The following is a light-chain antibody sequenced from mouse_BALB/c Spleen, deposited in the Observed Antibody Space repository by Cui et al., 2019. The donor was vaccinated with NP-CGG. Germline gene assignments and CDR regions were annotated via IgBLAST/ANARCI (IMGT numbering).Light chain of an antibody. V-gene: IGLV1*01. J-gene: IGLJ1*01. CDR1: TGAVTTSKD. Sequence: QAVVTQEFVLTTSPGETVTLTCRSSTGAVTTSKDANWVQEKPDHLFTGLIGGTNNRAPGVPARFSGSLIGDKAALTITGAQTEDEAIYFCALWYSNHWVFGGGTKLTVL. CDR2: GTN. CDR3: ALWYSNHWV.